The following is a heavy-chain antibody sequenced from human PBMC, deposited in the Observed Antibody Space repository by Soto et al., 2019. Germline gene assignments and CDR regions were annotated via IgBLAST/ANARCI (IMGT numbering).Heavy chain of an antibody. Sequence: SSVQVSCKASGGTFSSYAISWVRQAPGQGLEWMGVIHPDGGHTTYSQKFQDRVTMTRDTFTSTIYMELSSLRSEDTAVYYCASGDNDYWGQGILVTV. CDR1: GGTFSSYA. CDR2: IHPDGGHT. V-gene: IGHV1-46*01. CDR3: ASGDNDY. J-gene: IGHJ4*02.